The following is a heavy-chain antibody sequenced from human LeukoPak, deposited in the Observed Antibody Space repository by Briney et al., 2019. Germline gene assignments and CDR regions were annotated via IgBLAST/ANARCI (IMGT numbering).Heavy chain of an antibody. CDR1: GFTFSSYA. CDR2: ISYDGSNK. CDR3: ARNWAYDFWSGYYSDYYYYGMDV. Sequence: PGRSLRLSCAASGFTFSSYAMHWVRQAPGEGLEWVAVISYDGSNKYYADSVKGRFTISRDNSKNTLYLQMNSLRAEDTAVYYCARNWAYDFWSGYYSDYYYYGMDVWGQGTTVTVSS. V-gene: IGHV3-30-3*01. D-gene: IGHD3-3*01. J-gene: IGHJ6*02.